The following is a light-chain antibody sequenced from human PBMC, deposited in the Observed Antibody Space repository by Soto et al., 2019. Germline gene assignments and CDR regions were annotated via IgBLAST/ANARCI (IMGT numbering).Light chain of an antibody. CDR2: DNN. J-gene: IGLJ2*01. CDR3: GTWDGSLGAEV. V-gene: IGLV1-51*01. CDR1: TSNIGINY. Sequence: QSVLTQPPSVSAAPGQTVTISCSGGTSNIGINYVAWYQHLPGAAPKLLIYDNNKRPSGIPDRFSGSKSGTSATLGITGLQTGDEADYYCGTWDGSLGAEVFGGGTKLTVL.